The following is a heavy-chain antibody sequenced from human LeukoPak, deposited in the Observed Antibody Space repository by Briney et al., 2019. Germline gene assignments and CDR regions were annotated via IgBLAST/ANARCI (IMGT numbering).Heavy chain of an antibody. D-gene: IGHD3-10*01. Sequence: ALVKVSCKASGYTFTSYDVNWVRQATGQGLEWMGWMNPISGDTGYALKFQGRVTMSRNTSISTAYMELGSLRSEDTAVYYCARPRGGYGSGSYGNWFDPWGQGTLVTVSS. CDR2: MNPISGDT. CDR3: ARPRGGYGSGSYGNWFDP. J-gene: IGHJ5*02. CDR1: GYTFTSYD. V-gene: IGHV1-8*01.